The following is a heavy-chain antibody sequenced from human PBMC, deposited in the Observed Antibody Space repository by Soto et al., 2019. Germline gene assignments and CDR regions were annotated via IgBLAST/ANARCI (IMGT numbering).Heavy chain of an antibody. Sequence: PSETLSLACTVSGGSISSTSYYWVWIRQPPGKGLEWIGSFYYSGSTYYNPSLKSRVTISVDTSENQFSLKLSSVTAADTAVYYCARQVVDGTVAGTGSFAYWGQGTLVTVSS. CDR3: ARQVVDGTVAGTGSFAY. J-gene: IGHJ4*02. D-gene: IGHD6-19*01. CDR1: GGSISSTSYY. CDR2: FYYSGST. V-gene: IGHV4-39*01.